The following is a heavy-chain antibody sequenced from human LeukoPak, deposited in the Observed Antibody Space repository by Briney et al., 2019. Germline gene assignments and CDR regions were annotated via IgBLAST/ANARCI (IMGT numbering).Heavy chain of an antibody. V-gene: IGHV5-51*01. CDR1: GYSFTTYW. J-gene: IGHJ6*02. CDR3: ATGIKVAGTGMDV. D-gene: IGHD6-19*01. Sequence: GESLQISCKGSGYSFTTYWIGWVRQLPGKGLEWMGTVYPGDSDSRYSQSFQGQVIISADKSINTAYLQWKSLKASDTATYYCATGIKVAGTGMDVWGQGTTVTVSS. CDR2: VYPGDSDS.